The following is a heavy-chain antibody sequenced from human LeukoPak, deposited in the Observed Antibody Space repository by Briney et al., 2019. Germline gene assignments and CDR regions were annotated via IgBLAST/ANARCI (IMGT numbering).Heavy chain of an antibody. D-gene: IGHD3/OR15-3a*01. CDR2: IYTRGST. CDR3: ARESNAGLGFDP. J-gene: IGHJ5*02. Sequence: PSRTLSLTCTVSGGSISSGDYYWSWIRQPAGKGLEWIGRIYTRGSTNYNPSLESRAAMALDTSKNHFSLELSSVTAADTAIYYCARESNAGLGFDPWGQGTLVTVSS. V-gene: IGHV4-61*02. CDR1: GGSISSGDYY.